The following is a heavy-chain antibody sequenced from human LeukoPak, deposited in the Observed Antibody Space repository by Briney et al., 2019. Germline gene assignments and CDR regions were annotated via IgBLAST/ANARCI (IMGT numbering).Heavy chain of an antibody. J-gene: IGHJ3*02. V-gene: IGHV3-21*01. D-gene: IGHD2-8*01. CDR1: GFTFSAHS. CDR3: AREYDEAFDI. CDR2: CGSRSTSI. Sequence: PGGSLRLSCAASGFTFSAHSMNWVPQAPGKGLEWVSSCGSRSTSIYYADSVKGRFAIPRDNARNSLFLQMNSLRAEDTAVYYCAREYDEAFDIWGQGTMVTVSS.